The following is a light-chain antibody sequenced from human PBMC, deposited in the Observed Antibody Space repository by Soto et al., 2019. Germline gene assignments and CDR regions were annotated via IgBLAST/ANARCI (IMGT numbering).Light chain of an antibody. CDR2: EAS. Sequence: DIQMTQSPSTLSASVGDRVTITCRASHSISSSLAWYQQKPGKAPKVLIYEASSLERGVPSRFSGSGYGTDFTRTISSLQPDDFATYYCQQYDSYLTFGQGTKVEIK. J-gene: IGKJ1*01. V-gene: IGKV1-5*03. CDR3: QQYDSYLT. CDR1: HSISSS.